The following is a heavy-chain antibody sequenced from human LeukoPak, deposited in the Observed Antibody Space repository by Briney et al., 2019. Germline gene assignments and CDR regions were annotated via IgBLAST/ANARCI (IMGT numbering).Heavy chain of an antibody. CDR2: IWYDGSNK. V-gene: IGHV3-33*01. D-gene: IGHD3-10*01. J-gene: IGHJ4*02. CDR1: GFIFSSNG. Sequence: PGRSLRLSCAASGFIFSSNGMHWVRQAPGKGLEWVALIWYDGSNKYYADSVKGRFTISRDNSKNTLYLQMDSLRAEDTAVYYCARGVATVGEFDYWGQGTLVTVSS. CDR3: ARGVATVGEFDY.